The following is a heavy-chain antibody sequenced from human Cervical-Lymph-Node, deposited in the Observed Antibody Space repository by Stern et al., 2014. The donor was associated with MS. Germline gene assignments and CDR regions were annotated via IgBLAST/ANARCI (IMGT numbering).Heavy chain of an antibody. CDR3: AKGPVWNWYFDL. CDR2: ISYDGSNK. V-gene: IGHV3-30*18. J-gene: IGHJ2*01. CDR1: GFTFSSYD. Sequence: VQLVGSGGGVVQPGRSLRLSCAASGFTFSSYDMHWVRQAPGKGLEWVSVISYDGSNKYYADSVKGRFTISRDNSKNTLYLQMNSLRAEDTAVYYCAKGPVWNWYFDLWGRGTLVTVSS. D-gene: IGHD3-16*01.